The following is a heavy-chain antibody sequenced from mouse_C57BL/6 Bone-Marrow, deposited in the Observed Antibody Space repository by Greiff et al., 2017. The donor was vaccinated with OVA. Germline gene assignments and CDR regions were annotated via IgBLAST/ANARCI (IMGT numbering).Heavy chain of an antibody. V-gene: IGHV2-2*01. CDR2: IWSGGST. D-gene: IGHD2-5*01. J-gene: IGHJ2*01. CDR3: ARMDYSNPYYFDY. Sequence: QVHVKQSGPGLVQPSQSLSITCTVSGFSLTSYGVHWVRQSPGKGLEWLGVIWSGGSTDYNAAFISRLSISKDNSKSQVFFKMNSLQADDTAIYYCARMDYSNPYYFDYWGQGTTLTVSS. CDR1: GFSLTSYG.